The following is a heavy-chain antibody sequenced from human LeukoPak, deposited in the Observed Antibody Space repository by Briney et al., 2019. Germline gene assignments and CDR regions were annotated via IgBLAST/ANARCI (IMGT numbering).Heavy chain of an antibody. J-gene: IGHJ4*02. V-gene: IGHV1-18*01. CDR3: ARGYYDILTGYSPPFFDY. D-gene: IGHD3-9*01. Sequence: ASVKVSCKASGYTFTSYGISWVRQAPGQGLEWMGWISPYNGNTNYVQKLQGRVTMTTDTSTSTAYMELRSLRSEDTAVYYCARGYYDILTGYSPPFFDYWGQGTLVTVSS. CDR1: GYTFTSYG. CDR2: ISPYNGNT.